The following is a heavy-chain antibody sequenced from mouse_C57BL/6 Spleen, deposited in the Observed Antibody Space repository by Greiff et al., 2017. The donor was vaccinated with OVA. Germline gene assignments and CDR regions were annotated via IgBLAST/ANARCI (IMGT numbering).Heavy chain of an antibody. CDR1: GYTFTNYW. CDR3: IGGYDGAWFAY. Sequence: VQLQESGAELVRPGTSVKMSCKASGYTFTNYWIGWAKQRPGHGLEWIGDIYPGGGYTNYNEKFKGKATLTADKSSSTAYMQFSSLTSEDSAIYYCIGGYDGAWFAYWGQGTLVTVSA. V-gene: IGHV1-63*01. D-gene: IGHD2-2*01. J-gene: IGHJ3*01. CDR2: IYPGGGYT.